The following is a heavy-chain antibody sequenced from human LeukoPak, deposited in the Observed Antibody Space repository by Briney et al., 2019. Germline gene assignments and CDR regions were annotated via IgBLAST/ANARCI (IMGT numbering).Heavy chain of an antibody. CDR1: GGSISSSSYY. Sequence: SETLSLTCTVSGGSISSSSYYWGWIRQPPGKGLEWIGSIYYSGSTYYNPSLKSRVTISVDTSKNQFSLKLSSVTAADTAVYYCARLGLLWFGELRYNWFDPWGQGTLVTVSS. J-gene: IGHJ5*02. CDR3: ARLGLLWFGELRYNWFDP. V-gene: IGHV4-39*01. D-gene: IGHD3-10*01. CDR2: IYYSGST.